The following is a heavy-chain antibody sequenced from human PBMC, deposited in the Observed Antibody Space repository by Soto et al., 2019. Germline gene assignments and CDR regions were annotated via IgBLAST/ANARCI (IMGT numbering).Heavy chain of an antibody. CDR3: ARSGAIDH. CDR2: IQSDGSSI. J-gene: IGHJ4*02. V-gene: IGHV3-74*01. CDR1: GFIFNNYW. D-gene: IGHD3-3*01. Sequence: EVQMVESGGGLVQPGGSLRLSCAASGFIFNNYWMHWVRQVPGKGLMWVSRIQSDGSSIDYADSVKGRVTISRDNAKDTVYLQMNSLRVEDTAVYYCARSGAIDHWGQGTLVTVSS.